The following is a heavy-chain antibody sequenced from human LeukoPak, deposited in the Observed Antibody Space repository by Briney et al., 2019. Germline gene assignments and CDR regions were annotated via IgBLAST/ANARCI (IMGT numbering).Heavy chain of an antibody. Sequence: ASVKVSCKASGYTFTSYDINWVRQATGQGLEWMGWMNPNSGITGFAQKFQGRVTTTRNTSISTAYMELSSLRSEDTAVYYCARLRAGYCSSTSCPHFDYWGQGTLVTVSS. CDR1: GYTFTSYD. J-gene: IGHJ4*02. V-gene: IGHV1-8*03. CDR3: ARLRAGYCSSTSCPHFDY. D-gene: IGHD2-2*01. CDR2: MNPNSGIT.